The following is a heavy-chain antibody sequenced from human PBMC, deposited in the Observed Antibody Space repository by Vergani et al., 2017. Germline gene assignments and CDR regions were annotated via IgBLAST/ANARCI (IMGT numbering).Heavy chain of an antibody. Sequence: QVQLQESGPGLVKPSETLSLTCAVSGYSISSGYYWGWIRQPPGKGLGWIGSIYHSGSTYYNPSLKSRVTISVDTSKNQFSLKLSSVTAADTAVYYCARDSGSLENWFDPWGQGTLVTVSS. CDR3: ARDSGSLENWFDP. J-gene: IGHJ5*02. CDR2: IYHSGST. D-gene: IGHD3-10*01. V-gene: IGHV4-38-2*01. CDR1: GYSISSGYY.